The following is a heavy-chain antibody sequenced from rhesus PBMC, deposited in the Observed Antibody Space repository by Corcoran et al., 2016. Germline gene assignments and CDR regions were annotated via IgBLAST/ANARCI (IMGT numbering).Heavy chain of an antibody. CDR2: INGNSGST. D-gene: IGHD4-23*01. CDR3: ARDPYSNYDSWYFDL. CDR1: GASLSRYC. V-gene: IGHV4-80*01. J-gene: IGHJ2*01. Sequence: VQLVQSVAEVKKPGASVKISCAVSGASLSRYCVNWIRQHTGKGLEWIGEINGNSGSTNYNPSLKSRVTISKDASKNQFSLKLSSVTAADTAVYYCARDPYSNYDSWYFDLWGPGTPITISS.